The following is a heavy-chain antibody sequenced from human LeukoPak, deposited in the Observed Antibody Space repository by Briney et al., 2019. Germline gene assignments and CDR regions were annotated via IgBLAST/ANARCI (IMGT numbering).Heavy chain of an antibody. CDR2: INSDGSST. J-gene: IGHJ4*02. V-gene: IGHV3-74*01. CDR1: GFTFSSYW. CDR3: ARDSYDFWSGGAFDY. Sequence: GGSLRLSCAASGFTFSSYWMHWVRQAPGKGLVWVSRINSDGSSTSYADSVKGRFTISRDNAKNTLYLQMNSLRAEDTAVYYCARDSYDFWSGGAFDYWGQGTLVTVSS. D-gene: IGHD3-3*01.